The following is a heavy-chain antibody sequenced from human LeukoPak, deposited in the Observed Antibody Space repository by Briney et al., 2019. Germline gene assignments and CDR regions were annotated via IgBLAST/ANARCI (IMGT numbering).Heavy chain of an antibody. CDR1: GFIFSSNS. CDR3: ARFGMAGGTGDY. CDR2: ISSSSSYT. J-gene: IGHJ4*02. V-gene: IGHV3-21*01. Sequence: GGSLRLSCAASGFIFSSNSMNWVRQAPGKGLEWVSSISSSSSYTYYADSVKGRFTISRDNAKNSLYLQMNSLRAEDTAVYYCARFGMAGGTGDYWGQGTLVTVSS. D-gene: IGHD6-19*01.